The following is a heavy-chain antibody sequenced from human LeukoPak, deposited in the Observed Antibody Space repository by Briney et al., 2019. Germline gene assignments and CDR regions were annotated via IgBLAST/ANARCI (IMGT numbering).Heavy chain of an antibody. CDR3: ARRSIAARGDNWFDP. D-gene: IGHD6-6*01. CDR1: GGSISSSSYY. Sequence: SETLSLTCTVSGGSISSSSYYWGWIRQPPGKGLEWIGSIYYSGSTNYNPSLKSRVTISVDTSKNQFSLKLSSVTAADTAVYYCARRSIAARGDNWFDPWGQGTLVTVSS. V-gene: IGHV4-39*07. CDR2: IYYSGST. J-gene: IGHJ5*02.